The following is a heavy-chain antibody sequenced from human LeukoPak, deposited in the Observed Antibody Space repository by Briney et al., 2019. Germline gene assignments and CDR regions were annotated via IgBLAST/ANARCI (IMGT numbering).Heavy chain of an antibody. J-gene: IGHJ3*02. Sequence: ASVKVSCKASGYTFTGYYMHWVRQAPGQGLEWMGWINPNSGGTNYAQKFQGWVTMTRDTSISTAYMELSRLRSDDTAVYYCARGLVAYYYDSTGSGAFDIWGQGTMVTVSS. D-gene: IGHD3-22*01. CDR3: ARGLVAYYYDSTGSGAFDI. V-gene: IGHV1-2*04. CDR1: GYTFTGYY. CDR2: INPNSGGT.